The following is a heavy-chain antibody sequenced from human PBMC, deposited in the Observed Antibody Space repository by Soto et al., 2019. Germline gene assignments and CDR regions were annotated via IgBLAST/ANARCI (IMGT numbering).Heavy chain of an antibody. CDR1: GGTLSNYA. J-gene: IGHJ6*02. V-gene: IGHV1-69*01. CDR3: TRAVRTGNYGMDV. Sequence: QVQLVQGGTEVKMAGSSVRISCEASGGTLSNYADSWVRQAPGLGLEWMGGIIPIFGTTTYAQKFQGRITITADDTTGRVYMDLTSLRSDDTAVFYCTRAVRTGNYGMDVWGQGTTVTVSS. CDR2: IIPIFGTT.